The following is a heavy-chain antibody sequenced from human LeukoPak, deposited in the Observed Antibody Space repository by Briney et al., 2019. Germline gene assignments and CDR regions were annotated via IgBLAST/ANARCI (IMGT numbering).Heavy chain of an antibody. CDR2: ISYSGGVK. D-gene: IGHD6-13*01. CDR1: GYTFSDYG. V-gene: IGHV3-30*18. J-gene: IGHJ4*02. Sequence: TGGSLSLSCTASGYTFSDYGKHWVRQPPGKGLEWLSVISYSGGVKFYADPEQCRFTISTDNSKNTLYLQMNNPADEDAAVYYCSKEAAVVTSGIAAISYEYWGQVTLVTVSS. CDR3: SKEAAVVTSGIAAISYEY.